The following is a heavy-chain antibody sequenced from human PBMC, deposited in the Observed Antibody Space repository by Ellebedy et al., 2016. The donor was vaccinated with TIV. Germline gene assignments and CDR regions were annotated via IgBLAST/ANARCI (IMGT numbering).Heavy chain of an antibody. CDR2: MSSSGSTT. CDR3: ARGGRDQWLIDY. CDR1: GFTFSDYY. J-gene: IGHJ4*02. Sequence: GESLKISCAASGFTFSDYYMSWIRQAPGKGLEWVSYMSSSGSTTYYADSVKGRFSISRDNSKNTLYVQMNSLRAEDTAVYYCARGGRDQWLIDYWGQGTLVTVSS. D-gene: IGHD6-19*01. V-gene: IGHV3-11*04.